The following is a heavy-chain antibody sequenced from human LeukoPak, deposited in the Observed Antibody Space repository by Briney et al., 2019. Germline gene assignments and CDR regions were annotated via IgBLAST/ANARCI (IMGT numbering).Heavy chain of an antibody. CDR3: ARDYYYDSSGSFLGH. CDR2: ISSSGSTI. CDR1: GFTFSDYY. J-gene: IGHJ4*02. V-gene: IGHV3-11*04. D-gene: IGHD3-22*01. Sequence: PGGSLRLSCAACGFTFSDYYMSWIRQAPGKGLEWVSYISSSGSTIYYADSVKGRFTISRDNAKSSLYLQMNSLRAEDTAVYYCARDYYYDSSGSFLGHWGQGTLVTVSS.